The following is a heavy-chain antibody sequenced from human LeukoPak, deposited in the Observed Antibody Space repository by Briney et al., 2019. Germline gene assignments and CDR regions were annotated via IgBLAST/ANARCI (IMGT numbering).Heavy chain of an antibody. CDR3: ARDVLRGVTIFGVVSFAWFDP. CDR1: GYTLTSYY. Sequence: ASVKVSCKASGYTLTSYYMHWVRQAPGQGLEWMGIINPNSGGTNYAQKFQGRVTMTRDTSISTAYMELSRLRSDDTAVYYCARDVLRGVTIFGVVSFAWFDPWGQGTLITVSS. J-gene: IGHJ5*02. CDR2: INPNSGGT. V-gene: IGHV1-2*02. D-gene: IGHD3-3*01.